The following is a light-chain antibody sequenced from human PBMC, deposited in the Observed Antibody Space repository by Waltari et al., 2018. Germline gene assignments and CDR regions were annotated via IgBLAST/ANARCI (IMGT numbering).Light chain of an antibody. CDR2: RNN. CDR3: AAWDDSLSGWV. Sequence: QSVLTPPPSASGTPGQRVTISCSGSSSHIGSNYVYWYQQLQGTAPKLLIYRNNQRPSGVPDRFSGSKSGTSASLAISGLRSEDEADYYCAAWDDSLSGWVFGGGTKLTVL. CDR1: SSHIGSNY. J-gene: IGLJ3*02. V-gene: IGLV1-47*01.